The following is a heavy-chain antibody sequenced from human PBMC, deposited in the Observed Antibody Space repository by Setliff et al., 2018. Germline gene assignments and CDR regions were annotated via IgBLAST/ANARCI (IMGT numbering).Heavy chain of an antibody. V-gene: IGHV1-2*02. D-gene: IGHD5-12*01. CDR3: AREVPGYSGALDF. CDR2: INSNSGST. CDR1: GYTFINYG. Sequence: ASVKVSCKTSGYTFINYGLSWMRQAPGQGLEWLGWINSNSGSTTYAQKFQGRVTMTRDTSINTVYMELKSLTSDDSAVYYCAREVPGYSGALDFWGRGTLVTVSS. J-gene: IGHJ5*01.